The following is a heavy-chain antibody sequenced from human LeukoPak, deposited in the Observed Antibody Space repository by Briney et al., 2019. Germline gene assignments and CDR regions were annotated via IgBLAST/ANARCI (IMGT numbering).Heavy chain of an antibody. Sequence: GGSLRLSCAASGFTFSSYWMSWVRQAPGKGLEWVANIKQDGSEKYYEDSVKGRFTISRDNAKNSLYLQMNSLRAEDTAVYYCAKGRYDSSGYYPYWGQGTLVTVSS. CDR2: IKQDGSEK. J-gene: IGHJ4*02. CDR3: AKGRYDSSGYYPY. V-gene: IGHV3-7*01. D-gene: IGHD3-22*01. CDR1: GFTFSSYW.